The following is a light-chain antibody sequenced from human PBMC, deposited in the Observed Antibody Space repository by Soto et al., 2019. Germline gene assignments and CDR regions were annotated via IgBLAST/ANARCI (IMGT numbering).Light chain of an antibody. CDR2: GAS. V-gene: IGKV3-15*01. Sequence: IVMTQSPVTLSVSPGERVTLSCRASETVRTNLAWFQQKPGQTPRLLIFGASTRATGIPTRFTGSGSETEFTLTIDSLQSEDLAVYYCQQYYNWPAYTFGHGTKLEI. CDR1: ETVRTN. J-gene: IGKJ2*01. CDR3: QQYYNWPAYT.